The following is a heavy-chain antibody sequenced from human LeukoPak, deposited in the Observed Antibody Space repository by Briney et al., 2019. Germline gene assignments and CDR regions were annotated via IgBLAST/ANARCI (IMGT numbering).Heavy chain of an antibody. V-gene: IGHV3-23*01. CDR1: TFTFSTYA. D-gene: IGHD3-22*01. CDR2: LSGSGDAT. J-gene: IGHJ4*02. Sequence: QPGGSLRLSCAASTFTFSTYAMSWVRRAPGKGLEWVSSLSGSGDATYHAESVKGRFTMSRDNSENMVYLQMNSLRAEDTAVYYCAKGGPQLYYDSSGYYFLDYWGQGTLVTVSS. CDR3: AKGGPQLYYDSSGYYFLDY.